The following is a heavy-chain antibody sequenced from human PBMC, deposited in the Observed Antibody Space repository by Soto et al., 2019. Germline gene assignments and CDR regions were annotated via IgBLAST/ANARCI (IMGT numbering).Heavy chain of an antibody. Sequence: SVKVSCKASGGTFSSYAISWVRQAPGQGLEWMGGIIPIFGTANYAQKFQGRVTLTRDTSASTAYMELSSLRSEDTAVYYCARKDYYGSGIYYFDYWGQGTLVTVSS. CDR3: ARKDYYGSGIYYFDY. V-gene: IGHV1-69*05. D-gene: IGHD3-10*01. CDR1: GGTFSSYA. CDR2: IIPIFGTA. J-gene: IGHJ4*02.